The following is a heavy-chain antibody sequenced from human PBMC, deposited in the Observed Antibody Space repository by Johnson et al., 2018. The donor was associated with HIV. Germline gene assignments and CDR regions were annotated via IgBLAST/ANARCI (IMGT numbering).Heavy chain of an antibody. CDR3: AKEPRPGIVATDDAFDM. D-gene: IGHD5-12*01. CDR1: GFTFSDYY. Sequence: VQLVESGGGLIQPGGSLRLSCAASGFTFSDYYMSWIRQATGKGLEWVSAIGTAGDTYYPGSVKGRFTISRENAKNSLYLQMNSLRAGDTAVYYCAKEPRPGIVATDDAFDMWGQGTMVTVSS. CDR2: IGTAGDT. V-gene: IGHV3-13*01. J-gene: IGHJ3*02.